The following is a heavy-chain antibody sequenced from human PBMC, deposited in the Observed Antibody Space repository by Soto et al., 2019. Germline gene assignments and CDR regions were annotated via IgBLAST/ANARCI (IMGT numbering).Heavy chain of an antibody. Sequence: SVKVSCTASGYTFTSYGISWVRQAPGQGLEWMGGIIPIFGTANYAQKFQGRVTITADESTSTAYMELSSLRSEDTAVYYCAGLSGPFDYWGQGTLVTVSS. CDR2: IIPIFGTA. D-gene: IGHD3-9*01. CDR1: GYTFTSYG. V-gene: IGHV1-69*13. CDR3: AGLSGPFDY. J-gene: IGHJ4*02.